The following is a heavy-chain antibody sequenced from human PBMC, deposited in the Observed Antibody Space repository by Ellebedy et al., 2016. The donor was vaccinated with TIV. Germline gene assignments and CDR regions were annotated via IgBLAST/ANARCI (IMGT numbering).Heavy chain of an antibody. J-gene: IGHJ3*02. D-gene: IGHD3-10*01. V-gene: IGHV1-69*13. CDR3: ARENVPNYYYGSGPHDAFDI. CDR1: GGTFSSYA. Sequence: ASVKVSCKASGGTFSSYAISWVRQAPGQGLEWMGGIIPIFGTANYAQKFQGRVTITADESTSTAYMELSSLRSEDTAVYYCARENVPNYYYGSGPHDAFDIWGQGTMVTVSS. CDR2: IIPIFGTA.